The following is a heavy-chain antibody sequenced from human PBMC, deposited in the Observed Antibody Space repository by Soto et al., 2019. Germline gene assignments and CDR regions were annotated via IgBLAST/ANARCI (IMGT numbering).Heavy chain of an antibody. CDR3: ASYDILTGYGY. D-gene: IGHD3-9*01. V-gene: IGHV3-53*01. J-gene: IGHJ4*02. CDR1: GFTVSSNY. Sequence: PGGSLRLSCAASGFTVSSNYMSWVRQAPGKGLEWVSVIYSSGSTYYADSVKGRFTISRDNSKNTLYLQMNSLRAEDTAVYYCASYDILTGYGYWGQGTLVTVSS. CDR2: IYSSGST.